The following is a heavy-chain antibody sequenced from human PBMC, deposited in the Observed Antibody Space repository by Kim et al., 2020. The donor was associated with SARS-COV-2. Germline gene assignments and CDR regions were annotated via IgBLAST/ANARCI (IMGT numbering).Heavy chain of an antibody. Sequence: ASVKVSCKASGYTFINYHIHWVRQAPGQGLEWMGIINPTGASTSYAQKFQGRVTMTRDTSTTTVYMELSSLIFEDTAVYYCARDVSVTMLYYYGMDVWGQGTMVTVSS. V-gene: IGHV1-46*01. CDR3: ARDVSVTMLYYYGMDV. J-gene: IGHJ6*02. CDR1: GYTFINYH. D-gene: IGHD4-17*01. CDR2: INPTGAST.